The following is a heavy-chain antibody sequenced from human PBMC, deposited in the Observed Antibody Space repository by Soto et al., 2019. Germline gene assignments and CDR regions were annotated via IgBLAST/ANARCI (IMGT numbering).Heavy chain of an antibody. V-gene: IGHV1-58*02. CDR2: IVVGSGNT. CDR3: AAELDSSGLKAPY. CDR1: GYTLTELS. J-gene: IGHJ4*02. Sequence: SVKVSCKVSGYTLTELSMQCVRQARGQRLEWIGWIVVGSGNTNYAQKFQERVTITRDMSTSTAYMELSSLRSEDTAVYYCAAELDSSGLKAPYWGQGTLVTVSS. D-gene: IGHD3-22*01.